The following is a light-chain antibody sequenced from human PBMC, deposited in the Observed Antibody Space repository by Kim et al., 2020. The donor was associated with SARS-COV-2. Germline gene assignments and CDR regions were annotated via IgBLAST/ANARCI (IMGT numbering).Light chain of an antibody. Sequence: ASVGDRVAITCRASQGLGTWLAWYQQKPGKAPKLLIYAASTVQSGVPSRFSGSGSGTEFPLTISSLQPEDFATYYCQQANSFPPTFGQGTKVDIK. CDR3: QQANSFPPT. V-gene: IGKV1-12*01. CDR2: AAS. CDR1: QGLGTW. J-gene: IGKJ1*01.